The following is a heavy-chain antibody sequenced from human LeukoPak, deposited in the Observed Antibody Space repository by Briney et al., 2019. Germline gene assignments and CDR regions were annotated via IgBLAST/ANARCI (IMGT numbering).Heavy chain of an antibody. V-gene: IGHV1-18*01. CDR3: ARDSLQIYYDSSGYPLDAFDN. D-gene: IGHD3-22*01. CDR1: GYTFTSYG. J-gene: IGHJ3*02. Sequence: ASVKVSCKPSGYTFTSYGISWVRQAPGQGLEWMGWISGYNGNTKYAQKLQGRVTMTTDTSTSTAYMELRSPRSDDTAVYYCARDSLQIYYDSSGYPLDAFDNWGQGTMVTVSS. CDR2: ISGYNGNT.